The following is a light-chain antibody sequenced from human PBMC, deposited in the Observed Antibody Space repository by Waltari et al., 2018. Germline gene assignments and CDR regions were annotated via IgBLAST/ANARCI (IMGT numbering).Light chain of an antibody. Sequence: QSDLTQPPSASGSPGQSLTISCTGTGIDVGDFNYVSWYQQHPGKAPTLLIHEVTKRPPGVPDRFSGSKSGNTASLTVSGLQADDEADYYCSSYAGGNKIVGPGTKVTVL. V-gene: IGLV2-8*01. CDR2: EVT. J-gene: IGLJ1*01. CDR1: GIDVGDFNY. CDR3: SSYAGGNKI.